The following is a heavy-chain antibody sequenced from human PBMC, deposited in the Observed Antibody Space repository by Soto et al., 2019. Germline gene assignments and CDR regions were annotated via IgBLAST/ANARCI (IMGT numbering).Heavy chain of an antibody. D-gene: IGHD6-25*01. CDR1: GFRFNDYY. Sequence: QVQLVESGGGLVKPGGSLRLSCAAAGFRFNDYYMTWIRQAPGKGLKWVSYISSGSSTIYYAHSVKGRFTISRDNAKNSLYLQMNSLRAEDTVVYYCATSSGALPASFPYYFDHWGQGTLVTVSS. V-gene: IGHV3-11*01. CDR3: ATSSGALPASFPYYFDH. J-gene: IGHJ4*02. CDR2: ISSGSSTI.